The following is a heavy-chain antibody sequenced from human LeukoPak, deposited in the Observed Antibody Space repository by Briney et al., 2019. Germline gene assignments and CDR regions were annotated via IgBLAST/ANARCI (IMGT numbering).Heavy chain of an antibody. Sequence: GGSLRLSCAASGFTFSSYGMHWVRQAPGKGLEWVAVISYDGSNKYYADSVKGRFTIPRDNSKNTLYLQMNSLRAEDTAVYYCAKDLRGGYSYVNDAFDIWGQGTMVTVSS. V-gene: IGHV3-30*18. CDR1: GFTFSSYG. D-gene: IGHD5-18*01. CDR2: ISYDGSNK. J-gene: IGHJ3*02. CDR3: AKDLRGGYSYVNDAFDI.